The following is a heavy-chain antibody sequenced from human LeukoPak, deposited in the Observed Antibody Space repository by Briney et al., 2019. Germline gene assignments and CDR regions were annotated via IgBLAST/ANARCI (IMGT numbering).Heavy chain of an antibody. D-gene: IGHD6-19*01. V-gene: IGHV3-30*02. CDR2: IRFDGSNK. Sequence: GGSLRLSCAASGFTFSTHGMHWVRQAPGKGLEWVTFIRFDGSNKYYADSVKGRFTISRDNSKNTLYLQMNSLRAEDTAVYYCANSHRQWLAKGGAFDIWGQGTMVTVSS. J-gene: IGHJ3*02. CDR3: ANSHRQWLAKGGAFDI. CDR1: GFTFSTHG.